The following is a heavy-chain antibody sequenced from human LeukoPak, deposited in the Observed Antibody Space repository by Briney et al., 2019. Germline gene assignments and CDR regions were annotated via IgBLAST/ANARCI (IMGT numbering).Heavy chain of an antibody. D-gene: IGHD5-18*01. CDR1: GFTFSNYW. Sequence: GGSLRLSCAASGFTFSNYWMHWFRQAPGKGLVWVSRMNSDGSSTNYADPVKGRFTISRDNAKNTLYLQMNSLRAEDTAVYYCAREGLSYGYPYWGQGTLVTVSS. V-gene: IGHV3-74*01. CDR3: AREGLSYGYPY. J-gene: IGHJ4*02. CDR2: MNSDGSST.